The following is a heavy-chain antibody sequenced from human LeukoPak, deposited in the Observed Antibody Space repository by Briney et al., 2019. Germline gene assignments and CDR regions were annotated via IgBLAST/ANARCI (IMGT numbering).Heavy chain of an antibody. CDR3: ARDLIGGPAYDFWSGPLGY. D-gene: IGHD3-3*01. J-gene: IGHJ4*02. CDR2: INPSGGST. V-gene: IGHV1-46*01. CDR1: GYTFTSYY. Sequence: ASVKVSCKASGYTFTSYYMHWVRQAPGQGLEWMGIINPSGGSTSYAQKFQGRVTMTRDTSTSTVHMELSSLRSEDTAVYYCARDLIGGPAYDFWSGPLGYWGQGTLVTVSS.